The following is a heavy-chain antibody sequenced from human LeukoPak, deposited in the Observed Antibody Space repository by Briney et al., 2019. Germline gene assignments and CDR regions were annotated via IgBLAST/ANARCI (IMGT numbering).Heavy chain of an antibody. Sequence: SQTLSLTCTVSGGSISSGGYYWSWIRQPPGKGLEWIGYIYYSGSTNYNPSLKSRVTISVDTSKNQFSLKLSSVTAADTAVYYCARSGIGYGYSSSFDYWGQGTLVTVSS. D-gene: IGHD6-13*01. CDR1: GGSISSGGYY. J-gene: IGHJ4*02. CDR2: IYYSGST. CDR3: ARSGIGYGYSSSFDY. V-gene: IGHV4-61*08.